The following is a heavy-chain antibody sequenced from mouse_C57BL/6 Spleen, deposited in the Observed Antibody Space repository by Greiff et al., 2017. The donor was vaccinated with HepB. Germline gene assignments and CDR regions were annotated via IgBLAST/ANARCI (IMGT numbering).Heavy chain of an antibody. Sequence: VQLQQSGAELVRPGASVTLSCKASGYTFTDYEMHWVKQTPVHGLEWIGAIDPDTGGTAYNQKFKGKAILTADKSSSTAYMELRSLTSEDSAVYYCTGEVYGSSYGAYWSQGTLVTVAA. J-gene: IGHJ3*01. D-gene: IGHD1-1*01. V-gene: IGHV1-15*01. CDR3: TGEVYGSSYGAY. CDR1: GYTFTDYE. CDR2: IDPDTGGT.